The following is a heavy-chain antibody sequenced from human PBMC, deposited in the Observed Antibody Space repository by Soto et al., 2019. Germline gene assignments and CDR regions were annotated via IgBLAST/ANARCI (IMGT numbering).Heavy chain of an antibody. CDR3: TTVPLYGSGSYYTSDDYYYYGMDV. Sequence: GGSLRLSCAASGFTFSNAWMNWVRQAPGKGLEWVGRIKSKTDGGTTDYAAPVKGRFTISRDDSKNTLYLQMNSLKTEDTAVYYCTTVPLYGSGSYYTSDDYYYYGMDVWGQGTTVTVSS. CDR1: GFTFSNAW. V-gene: IGHV3-15*07. J-gene: IGHJ6*02. CDR2: IKSKTDGGTT. D-gene: IGHD3-10*01.